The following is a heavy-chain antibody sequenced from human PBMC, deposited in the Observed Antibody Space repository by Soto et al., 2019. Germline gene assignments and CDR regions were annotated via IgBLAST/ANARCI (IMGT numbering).Heavy chain of an antibody. D-gene: IGHD3-10*01. CDR3: AGGWFGELVYYFDY. V-gene: IGHV1-18*01. CDR2: LSAYNGNT. CDR1: GYTFTSYG. J-gene: IGHJ4*02. Sequence: QVQLVQSGAEVKKPGASVKVSCKASGYTFTSYGISWVRQAPGQGLEWMGWLSAYNGNTNSAEKLQGRVTMTTDTSTSTAYMELRSLRSDDTAVYYCAGGWFGELVYYFDYWGQGTLVTVSS.